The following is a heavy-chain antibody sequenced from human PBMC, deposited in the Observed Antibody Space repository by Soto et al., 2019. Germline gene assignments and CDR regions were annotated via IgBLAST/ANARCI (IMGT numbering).Heavy chain of an antibody. CDR2: INAGNGNT. CDR3: ARDQEYSGYGNWFDP. V-gene: IGHV1-3*05. Sequence: QVQLVQSGAEEKKPGASVKVSCKASGYTFTSYAMHWVRQAPGQRLEWMGWINAGNGNTKYSQKFQGRVTITRDTSASTAYMELSSLRSEDTAVYYCARDQEYSGYGNWFDPWGQGTLVTVSS. CDR1: GYTFTSYA. D-gene: IGHD5-12*01. J-gene: IGHJ5*02.